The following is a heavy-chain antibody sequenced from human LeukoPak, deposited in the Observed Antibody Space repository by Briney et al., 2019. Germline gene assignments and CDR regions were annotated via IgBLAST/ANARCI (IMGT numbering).Heavy chain of an antibody. CDR3: TGQPNYGDYPN. CDR1: GVTFSGST. D-gene: IGHD4-17*01. V-gene: IGHV3-73*01. J-gene: IGHJ4*02. CDR2: IRTKASSYAT. Sequence: GGSLRLSCTASGVTFSGSTMNWVRQASGQGLEWVGRIRTKASSYATAYVDSVKGRFTISRDDSKNTVYLQMNSLKTEDTAVYYCTGQPNYGDYPNWGQGTLVTVSS.